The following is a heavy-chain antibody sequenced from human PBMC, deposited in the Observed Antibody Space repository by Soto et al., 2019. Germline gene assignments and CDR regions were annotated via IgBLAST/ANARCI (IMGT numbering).Heavy chain of an antibody. CDR3: ARDVYSSGWYVYDS. Sequence: ASETLSLTCTVSGGSISNYFWSWIRQPPGKGLEWIGYIYYSGSTNYNPSLKSRVTMSVDTSKNQFSLKLISVTAADTAVYYCARDVYSSGWYVYDSWGQGTLVTVSS. V-gene: IGHV4-59*01. D-gene: IGHD6-19*01. CDR2: IYYSGST. CDR1: GGSISNYF. J-gene: IGHJ4*02.